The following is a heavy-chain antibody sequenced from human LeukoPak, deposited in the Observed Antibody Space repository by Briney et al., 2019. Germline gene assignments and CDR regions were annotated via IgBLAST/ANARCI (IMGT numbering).Heavy chain of an antibody. CDR2: IYYSGST. J-gene: IGHJ4*02. D-gene: IGHD4-11*01. V-gene: IGHV4-39*07. CDR3: ARGGTYRGGADY. CDR1: GGSISSSSYY. Sequence: SETLSLTCTVSGGSISSSSYYWGWIRQPPGKGLEWIGSIYYSGSTYYNPSLKSRVTMSVDTSKNQFSLKLHSVTAADTAMYYCARGGTYRGGADYWGQGTLVTVSS.